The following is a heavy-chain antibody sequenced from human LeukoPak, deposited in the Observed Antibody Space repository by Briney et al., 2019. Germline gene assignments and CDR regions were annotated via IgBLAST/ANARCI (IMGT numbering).Heavy chain of an antibody. CDR2: ISWNSGSI. Sequence: GGSLRLSCAGSGFIFNNYAMHWVRHPPGKGLEWVSGISWNSGSIDYADSVKGRFTISRDNAKNSLYLQMSSLRAEDTAVYYCAKGLYYYAMDVWGQGAAVTVSS. V-gene: IGHV3-9*01. J-gene: IGHJ6*02. CDR1: GFIFNNYA. CDR3: AKGLYYYAMDV.